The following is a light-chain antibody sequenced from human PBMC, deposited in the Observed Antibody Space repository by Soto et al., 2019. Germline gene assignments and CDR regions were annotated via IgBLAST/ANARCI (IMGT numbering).Light chain of an antibody. CDR1: NSNIGKNF. V-gene: IGLV1-47*01. CDR2: QND. Sequence: QSVLTQPSSASGTPGQRVTISCSGSNSNIGKNFVYWYQQLPGTAPKLLISQNDQRPSGVPDRFSGSKSGTSASLAISGLRSEDEADYYCAAWDDSVSVVFGGGTKLTVL. J-gene: IGLJ2*01. CDR3: AAWDDSVSVV.